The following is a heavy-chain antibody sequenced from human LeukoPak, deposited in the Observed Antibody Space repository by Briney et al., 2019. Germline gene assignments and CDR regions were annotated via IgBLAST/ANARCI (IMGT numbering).Heavy chain of an antibody. CDR2: ISYDGGNK. D-gene: IGHD3-22*01. Sequence: GGSLRLSCAASGFTFSSYAMHWVRQAPGKGLEWVAVISYDGGNKYYADSVKGRFTISRDNSKNTLYLQMNSLRAEDTAVYYCARSSGDYYDSSPGAFDIWGQGTMVTVSS. CDR1: GFTFSSYA. CDR3: ARSSGDYYDSSPGAFDI. J-gene: IGHJ3*02. V-gene: IGHV3-30*04.